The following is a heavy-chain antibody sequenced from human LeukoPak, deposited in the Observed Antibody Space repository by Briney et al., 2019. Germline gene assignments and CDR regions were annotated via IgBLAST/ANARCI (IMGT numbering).Heavy chain of an antibody. J-gene: IGHJ4*02. Sequence: PGGSLRLSCVASGFTFSSHSMNWVRQAPGKGLEWVSSISSSSSYIYYADSVKGRLTISRDNAKNSLYLQMNSLRAEDTAVYYCARDPYSGSYHDYWGQGTLVTVSS. V-gene: IGHV3-21*01. CDR3: ARDPYSGSYHDY. CDR2: ISSSSSYI. D-gene: IGHD1-26*01. CDR1: GFTFSSHS.